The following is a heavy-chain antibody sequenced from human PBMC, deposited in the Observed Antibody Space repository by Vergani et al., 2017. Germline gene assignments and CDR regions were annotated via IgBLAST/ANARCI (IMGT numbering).Heavy chain of an antibody. CDR2: ISWNSGSI. Sequence: EVQLVESGGGLVQPGRSLRLSCAASGFTFDDYAMHWVRHAPGKGLEWVSGISWNSGSIGYADSVKGRFTISRDNSKNSLYLQMNSLRAEDTALYYCAKGATLVVMTRGFDYWGQGTLVTVSS. CDR3: AKGATLVVMTRGFDY. V-gene: IGHV3-9*01. D-gene: IGHD3-22*01. CDR1: GFTFDDYA. J-gene: IGHJ4*02.